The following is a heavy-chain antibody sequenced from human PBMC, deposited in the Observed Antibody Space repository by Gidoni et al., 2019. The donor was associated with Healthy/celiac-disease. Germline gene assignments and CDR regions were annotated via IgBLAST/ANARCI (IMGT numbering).Heavy chain of an antibody. CDR1: GFTFSNAW. CDR2: IKSKTDGGTT. D-gene: IGHD4-17*01. CDR3: TTPYLMTTSLS. J-gene: IGHJ4*02. V-gene: IGHV3-15*01. Sequence: EVQLVESGGGLVKPGGSLRLSCAASGFTFSNAWMSWVRQAPGQGLEWVGRIKSKTDGGTTDYAAPVKGRFTISRDDSKNTLYLQMNSLKTEDTAVYYCTTPYLMTTSLSWGQGTLVTVSS.